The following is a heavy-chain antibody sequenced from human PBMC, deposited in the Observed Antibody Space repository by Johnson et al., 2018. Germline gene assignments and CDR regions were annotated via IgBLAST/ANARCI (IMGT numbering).Heavy chain of an antibody. CDR1: GFTFSNYG. D-gene: IGHD1-14*01. J-gene: IGHJ3*02. CDR2: IWSNGINK. V-gene: IGHV3-33*01. CDR3: LGEREPFNAFDI. Sequence: QVQLVESGGGVVQPGRSLRLSCEASGFTFSNYGMHWVRQAPGRGLEWLAVIWSNGINKYYADSVKGRFGISRDNSKNTLFRQLNGLRAEDTAVYFCLGEREPFNAFDIWGQGTMVTVSS.